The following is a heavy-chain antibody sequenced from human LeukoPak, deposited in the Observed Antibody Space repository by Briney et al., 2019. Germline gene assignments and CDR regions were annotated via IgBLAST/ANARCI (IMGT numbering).Heavy chain of an antibody. Sequence: GASVTVSSKASGYTFTVYYMHWVRQAPGQGLEWMGWINPNSGGTNDAQKFQGRVTMTRDTSISAAYMELSRLRSDDTAVYYCARGYSSGPNWFDPWGQGTLVTVSS. CDR2: INPNSGGT. CDR3: ARGYSSGPNWFDP. J-gene: IGHJ5*02. CDR1: GYTFTVYY. D-gene: IGHD6-19*01. V-gene: IGHV1-2*02.